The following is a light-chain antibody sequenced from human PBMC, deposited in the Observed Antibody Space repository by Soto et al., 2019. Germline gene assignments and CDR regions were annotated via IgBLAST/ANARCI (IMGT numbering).Light chain of an antibody. CDR1: QGISTY. V-gene: IGKV1-39*01. CDR2: AAS. J-gene: IGKJ1*01. CDR3: QQSYSTTWT. Sequence: DIQMTQSPSSLSASVGDRVTITCRASQGISTYLNWYQQKPGKAPKLLIYAASSLQSGVPSRFSGSGSETDFPLTISSQQPEDFATYSCQQSYSTTWTFGQGTKVDIK.